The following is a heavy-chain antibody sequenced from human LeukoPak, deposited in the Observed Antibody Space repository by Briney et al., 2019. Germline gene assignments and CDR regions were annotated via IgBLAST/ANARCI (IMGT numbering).Heavy chain of an antibody. J-gene: IGHJ4*02. V-gene: IGHV3-30*04. D-gene: IGHD1-7*01. CDR1: GITFSSYA. Sequence: GGSLRLSCAASGITFSSYAMHWVRQAPGKGLEWVAVTSYDGSNKYYADSVKGRFTISRDNSKNTLYLQMNSLRAEDTAVYYCAKSELPQVAPPPLRNWGQGTLVTVSS. CDR3: AKSELPQVAPPPLRN. CDR2: TSYDGSNK.